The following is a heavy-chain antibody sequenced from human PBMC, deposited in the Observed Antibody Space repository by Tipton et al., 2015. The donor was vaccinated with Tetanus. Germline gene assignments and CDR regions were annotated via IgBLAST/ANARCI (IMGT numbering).Heavy chain of an antibody. J-gene: IGHJ3*01. CDR2: IFHSGST. CDR3: ARRSYCSSSRCFDAFDL. CDR1: GGSFSAYY. Sequence: TLSLTCAVYGGSFSAYYWSWIRQSPGKGLEWIAYIFHSGSTNYSPSPKSRVAISMDTSKNQISLKLSSVTAADTAVYYCARRSYCSSSRCFDAFDLWGQGTMVTVSS. D-gene: IGHD2-2*01. V-gene: IGHV4-34*12.